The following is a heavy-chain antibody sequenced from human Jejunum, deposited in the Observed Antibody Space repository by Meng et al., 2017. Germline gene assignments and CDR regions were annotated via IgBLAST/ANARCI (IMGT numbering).Heavy chain of an antibody. CDR1: GFTFSDYW. CDR2: IDSDGSSR. D-gene: IGHD2-15*01. J-gene: IGHJ3*02. CDR3: ARVRSGGYRAFDI. V-gene: IGHV3-74*01. Sequence: GESLKISCAASGFTFSDYWMHWVRQAPGKGLEWVSRIDSDGSSRSYADSVKGRFTISRDNAKKTLYLQMNSLRVEDTAVYFCARVRSGGYRAFDIWGQGTMVTVSS.